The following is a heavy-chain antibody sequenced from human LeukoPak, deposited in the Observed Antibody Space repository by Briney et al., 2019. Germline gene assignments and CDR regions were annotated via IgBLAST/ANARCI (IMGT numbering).Heavy chain of an antibody. J-gene: IGHJ4*02. CDR3: AKGSARQWYQRPGY. Sequence: GGSLRLSCAASGFTFYDYPMHWVREAPGKGLEWVSLISWDGGRTYYADCVKGRFIISRDNSKNSLYLQMNSLKAEDTALYYCAKGSARQWYQRPGYWGQGALVTVSS. CDR1: GFTFYDYP. V-gene: IGHV3-43D*04. D-gene: IGHD2-2*01. CDR2: ISWDGGRT.